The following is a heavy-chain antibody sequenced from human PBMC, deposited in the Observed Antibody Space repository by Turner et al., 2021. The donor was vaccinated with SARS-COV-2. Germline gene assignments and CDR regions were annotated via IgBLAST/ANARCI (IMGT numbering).Heavy chain of an antibody. J-gene: IGHJ4*02. CDR2: ISYHGSNK. CDR3: AKDHVTVAAYFDY. CDR1: GFTFSTYG. V-gene: IGHV3-30*18. D-gene: IGHD6-19*01. Sequence: QVQLLESAGGVVQPGRSLRLPCVASGFTFSTYGMHWVRQAPGKGLEWVAVISYHGSNKYYADSVKGRFTISRDNSKNTLYLQMNSLRAEDTAVYYCAKDHVTVAAYFDYWGQGTLVTVSS.